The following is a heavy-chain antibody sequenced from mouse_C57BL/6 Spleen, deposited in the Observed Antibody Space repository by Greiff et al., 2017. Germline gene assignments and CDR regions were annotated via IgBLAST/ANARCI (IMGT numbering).Heavy chain of an antibody. CDR3: ARENYYGSSFDY. J-gene: IGHJ2*01. CDR1: GFTFSDYG. V-gene: IGHV5-17*01. CDR2: ISSGSSTI. Sequence: EVQLVESGGGLVKPGGSLKLSCAASGFTFSDYGMHWVRQAPEKGLEWVAYISSGSSTIYYADTVKGRFTISRDNAKNTLFLQMTSQRSEDTVMYYCARENYYGSSFDYWGQGTTLTVSS. D-gene: IGHD1-1*01.